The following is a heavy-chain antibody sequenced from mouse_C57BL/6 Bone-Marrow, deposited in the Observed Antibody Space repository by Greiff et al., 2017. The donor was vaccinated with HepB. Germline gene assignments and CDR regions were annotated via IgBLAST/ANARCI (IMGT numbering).Heavy chain of an antibody. Sequence: EVQRVESGPELVKPGASVKISCKASGYSFTDYNMNWVKQSNGKSLEWIGVINPNYGTTSYNQKFKGKATLTVDQSSSTAYMQLNSLTSEDSAVYYCARTLSTVVAHYAMDYWGQGTSVTVSS. CDR1: GYSFTDYN. D-gene: IGHD1-1*01. V-gene: IGHV1-39*01. CDR3: ARTLSTVVAHYAMDY. CDR2: INPNYGTT. J-gene: IGHJ4*01.